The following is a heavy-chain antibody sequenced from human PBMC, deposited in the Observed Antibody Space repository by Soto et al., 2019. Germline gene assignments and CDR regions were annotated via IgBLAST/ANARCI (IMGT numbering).Heavy chain of an antibody. CDR1: GFTVSSNY. CDR2: IYSGGST. CDR3: ARVKNDFWSGYYMDV. J-gene: IGHJ6*03. D-gene: IGHD3-3*01. V-gene: IGHV3-66*01. Sequence: GGSLRLSCAASGFTVSSNYMSWVRQAPGKGLEWVSVIYSGGSTYYADSVKGRFTISRDNSKNTLYLQMNSLRAEDTAVYYCARVKNDFWSGYYMDVWGKGTTVTVSS.